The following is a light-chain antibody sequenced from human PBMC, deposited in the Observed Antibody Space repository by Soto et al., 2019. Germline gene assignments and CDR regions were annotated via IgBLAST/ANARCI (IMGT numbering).Light chain of an antibody. CDR3: SLYISGSTYV. Sequence: QSGLTQPPSVSGSPRQSVTISCTGTSSDVGSYNRLSWYQQPPGTAPKLIMYEVNTRPSGVPDRFSGSKSGSTASLTISGLQAEDEADYYCSLYISGSTYVFGTGTKVTVL. CDR2: EVN. J-gene: IGLJ1*01. V-gene: IGLV2-18*01. CDR1: SSDVGSYNR.